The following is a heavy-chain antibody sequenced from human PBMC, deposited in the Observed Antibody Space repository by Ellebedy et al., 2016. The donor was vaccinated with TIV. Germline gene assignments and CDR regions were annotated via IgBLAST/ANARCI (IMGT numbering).Heavy chain of an antibody. J-gene: IGHJ4*02. Sequence: SGPTLVKPKETLTLTCTVSGFSLTNIIMGVSWIRQPPGKALEWLAHIFSNDEKSSSTSLEARLSISTDTAKSQVVLTVANMDPLDTATYYCVRALKYCGGDCTYKFDFWGQGALVTVSS. V-gene: IGHV2-26*01. CDR3: VRALKYCGGDCTYKFDF. D-gene: IGHD2-21*02. CDR2: IFSNDEK. CDR1: GFSLTNIIMG.